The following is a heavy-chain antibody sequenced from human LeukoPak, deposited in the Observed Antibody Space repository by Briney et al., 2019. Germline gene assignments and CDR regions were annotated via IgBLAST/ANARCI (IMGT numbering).Heavy chain of an antibody. D-gene: IGHD3-3*01. V-gene: IGHV4-61*08. CDR2: INHSGST. CDR1: GDSISSGDYY. Sequence: SETLSLTCTVSGDSISSGDYYWSWIRQPPGKGLEWIGEINHSGSTNYNPSLKSRVTISVDTSKNQFSLKLSSVTAADTAVYYCARVPPYYDFWSGYYHDAFDIWGQGTMVTVSS. CDR3: ARVPPYYDFWSGYYHDAFDI. J-gene: IGHJ3*02.